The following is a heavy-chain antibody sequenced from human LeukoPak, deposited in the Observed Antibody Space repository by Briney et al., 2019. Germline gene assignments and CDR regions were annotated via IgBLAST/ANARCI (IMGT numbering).Heavy chain of an antibody. J-gene: IGHJ6*03. CDR3: ARSPLAVAGYSYYMDV. V-gene: IGHV1-69*05. Sequence: ASVKVSCKASGGTFSSYAISWVRQAPGQGLEWMGGIIPIFGTADYAQKFQGRVTITTDESTSTAYMELSSLRSEDTAVYYCARSPLAVAGYSYYMDVWGKGTTVTVSS. D-gene: IGHD6-19*01. CDR2: IIPIFGTA. CDR1: GGTFSSYA.